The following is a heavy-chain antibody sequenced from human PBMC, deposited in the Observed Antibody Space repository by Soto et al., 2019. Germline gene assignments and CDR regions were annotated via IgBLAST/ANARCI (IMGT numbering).Heavy chain of an antibody. Sequence: QMQLVESGGGVVQPGESLRLSCAASGFTFNYYPMHWVRQTPGKGLEWVAVISCDGSNKYYADSVKGRCTISRDNSKKMLELQMNSLRAEAAAVYYCARLPGALVAVLYIYPLDGREAMSDVDVWGQGTTVSVSS. D-gene: IGHD6-19*01. J-gene: IGHJ6*02. CDR1: GFTFNYYP. CDR3: ARLPGALVAVLYIYPLDGREAMSDVDV. CDR2: ISCDGSNK. V-gene: IGHV3-30-3*01.